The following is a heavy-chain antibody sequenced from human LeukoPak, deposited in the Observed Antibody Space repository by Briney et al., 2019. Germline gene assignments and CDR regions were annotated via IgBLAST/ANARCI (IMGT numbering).Heavy chain of an antibody. CDR2: INPSGGST. V-gene: IGHV1-46*01. CDR1: GYTFTSYY. D-gene: IGHD3-10*01. CDR3: ARDFMAPNDAFDI. Sequence: ASVKVSCKASGYTFTSYYVHWVRQAPGQGLEWMGIINPSGGSTSHAQKFQGRVTMTRDTSTSTVYMELSSLRSEDTAVYYCARDFMAPNDAFDIWGQGTVVTVSS. J-gene: IGHJ3*02.